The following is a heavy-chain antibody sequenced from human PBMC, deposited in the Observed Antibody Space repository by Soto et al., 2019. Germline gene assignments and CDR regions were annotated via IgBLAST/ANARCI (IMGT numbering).Heavy chain of an antibody. CDR3: ARRADAYNWADY. D-gene: IGHD1-1*01. J-gene: IGHJ4*02. V-gene: IGHV3-23*01. Sequence: GGSLRLSCAASGFTFSSYAMSWVRQAPGKGLEWVSAISGGGGSTYYADSVKGRFTISRDNARNTLYLQMNSLTAEDTAVYYCARRADAYNWADYWGQGTLVTVSS. CDR1: GFTFSSYA. CDR2: ISGGGGST.